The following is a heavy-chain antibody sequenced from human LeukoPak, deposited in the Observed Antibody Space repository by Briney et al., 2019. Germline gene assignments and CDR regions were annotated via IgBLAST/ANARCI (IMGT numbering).Heavy chain of an antibody. CDR1: GFTFSSYA. Sequence: GGSLRLSCAASGFTFSSYAMHWVRQAPGKGLEWVAVISYDGSNKYYADSVKGRFTISRDNSKNTLYLQMNSLRAEDTAVYYCARAQFTMRFYYGMDVWGPGTTVTVSS. CDR2: ISYDGSNK. CDR3: ARAQFTMRFYYGMDV. D-gene: IGHD2-2*01. V-gene: IGHV3-30-3*01. J-gene: IGHJ6*02.